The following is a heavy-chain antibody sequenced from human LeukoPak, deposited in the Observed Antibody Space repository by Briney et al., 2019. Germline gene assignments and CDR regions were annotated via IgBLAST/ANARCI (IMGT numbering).Heavy chain of an antibody. V-gene: IGHV1-18*01. CDR1: GYTFTSYG. Sequence: VASVKVSCKASGYTFTSYGISWVRQAPGQGLEWMGWISAYNGNTNYAQKLQGRVTMTTDTSTSTAYMELRSLRSDDTAVYYWARASPYYYDSSGYYYTNNFDYWGQGTLVTVSS. CDR3: ARASPYYYDSSGYYYTNNFDY. J-gene: IGHJ4*02. CDR2: ISAYNGNT. D-gene: IGHD3-22*01.